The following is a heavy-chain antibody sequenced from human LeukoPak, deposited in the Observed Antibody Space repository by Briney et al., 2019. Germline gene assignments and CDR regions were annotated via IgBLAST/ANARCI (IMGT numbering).Heavy chain of an antibody. J-gene: IGHJ5*02. V-gene: IGHV4-31*03. CDR2: IYYSGST. CDR3: ARGRVNWFDP. Sequence: SETLSLTFTVSGGSISSGAYYWSWIRQHPGPGLEWIGYIYYSGSTYYSPSLKSRVTISVDTSKNQFSLKLSSVTAADTAVYYCARGRVNWFDPWGQGTLVTVSS. CDR1: GGSISSGAYY. D-gene: IGHD3-3*01.